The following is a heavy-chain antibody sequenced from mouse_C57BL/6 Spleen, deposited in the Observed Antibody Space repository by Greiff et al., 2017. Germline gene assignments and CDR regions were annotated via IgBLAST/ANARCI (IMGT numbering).Heavy chain of an antibody. Sequence: VQLQQPGAELVRPGTSVKLSCKASGYTFTSYWMHWVKQRPGQGLEWIGVIDPSDSYTNYNQKFKGKATLTVDTSSSTAYMQLSSLTSEDSAVYYCARGGDSYYFDYWGQGTTLTVSS. V-gene: IGHV1-59*01. CDR1: GYTFTSYW. CDR3: ARGGDSYYFDY. J-gene: IGHJ2*01. CDR2: IDPSDSYT.